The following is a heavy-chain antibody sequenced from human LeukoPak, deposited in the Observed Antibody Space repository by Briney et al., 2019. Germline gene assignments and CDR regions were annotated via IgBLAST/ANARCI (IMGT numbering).Heavy chain of an antibody. J-gene: IGHJ4*02. CDR1: GFTFSSYW. Sequence: RGSLRLSCAASGFTFSSYWMSWVRQAPGKGLEWVANIKQDGSEKYYVDSVKGRFTISRDNAKNSLYLQMNSLRAEDTAVYYCATLVYGDLPFDYWGQGTLVTVSS. D-gene: IGHD4-17*01. CDR3: ATLVYGDLPFDY. CDR2: IKQDGSEK. V-gene: IGHV3-7*03.